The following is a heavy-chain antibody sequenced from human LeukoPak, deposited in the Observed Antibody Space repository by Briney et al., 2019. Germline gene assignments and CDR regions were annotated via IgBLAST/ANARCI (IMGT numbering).Heavy chain of an antibody. D-gene: IGHD4-17*01. CDR1: GVILSNYA. V-gene: IGHV3-30*04. J-gene: IGHJ4*02. CDR3: ATDYGDYEPIDY. Sequence: GGSLRLSCTASGVILSNYAMHWVRRPRGRGLEWVAVISFDGTNKYYGDSVEGRFSVSRDNSKNTLYLQMNSPRPDDTAMYYCATDYGDYEPIDYWGQGTLVTVSS. CDR2: ISFDGTNK.